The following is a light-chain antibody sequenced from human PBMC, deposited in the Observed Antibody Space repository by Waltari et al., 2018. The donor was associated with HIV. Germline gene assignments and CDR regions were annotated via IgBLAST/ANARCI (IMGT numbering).Light chain of an antibody. V-gene: IGKV1-5*03. J-gene: IGKJ1*01. CDR1: QRVRTS. CDR2: NAS. Sequence: IQMTHSPSTLSASVGDRVTIPCRATQRVRTSLAWYQQKHGPSPKLLIYNASTLETEVPSRFSGSGSGTEFNLTISGLLSVDFATYYCQQYEGDTRTFGQGTTVELK. CDR3: QQYEGDTRT.